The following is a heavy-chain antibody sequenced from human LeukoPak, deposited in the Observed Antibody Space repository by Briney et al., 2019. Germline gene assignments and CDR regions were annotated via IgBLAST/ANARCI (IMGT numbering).Heavy chain of an antibody. J-gene: IGHJ6*03. CDR3: ARVGYQPLEPYYYNYMDV. CDR1: GGSFSGYY. V-gene: IGHV4-59*01. Sequence: SETLSLTCAVYGGSFSGYYWSWIRQPPGKGLEWIGYIYYSGSTNYNPSLKSRVTISVDTSKNQFSLKLSSVTAADTAVYYCARVGYQPLEPYYYNYMDVWGKGTTVTVSS. D-gene: IGHD2-2*01. CDR2: IYYSGST.